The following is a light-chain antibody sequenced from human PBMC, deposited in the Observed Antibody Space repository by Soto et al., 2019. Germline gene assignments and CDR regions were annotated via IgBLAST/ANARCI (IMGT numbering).Light chain of an antibody. Sequence: EVVLTQSPATLSLSPGERATLSCRASQSVSSNLAWYQQRPGQAPRLLIHGASNRATGIPTRFSGSGSGTDFPLTISSLEAEDSAVYYCQQRTGWPITFGQGTRLEIK. CDR2: GAS. V-gene: IGKV3-11*01. J-gene: IGKJ5*01. CDR1: QSVSSN. CDR3: QQRTGWPIT.